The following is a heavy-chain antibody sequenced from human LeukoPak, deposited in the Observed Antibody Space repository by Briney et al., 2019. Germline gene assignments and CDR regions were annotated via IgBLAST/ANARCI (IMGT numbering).Heavy chain of an antibody. CDR3: ARDQATYYYDSSGCDY. CDR2: ISGSSSYI. Sequence: GGSLRLSCAASGFTFSSYSMNWVRQAPGKGLERVSSISGSSSYIYYADSVKGRFTISRDNAKNSLYLQMNSLRAEDTAVYYCARDQATYYYDSSGCDYWGQGTLVTVSS. V-gene: IGHV3-21*01. J-gene: IGHJ4*02. CDR1: GFTFSSYS. D-gene: IGHD3-22*01.